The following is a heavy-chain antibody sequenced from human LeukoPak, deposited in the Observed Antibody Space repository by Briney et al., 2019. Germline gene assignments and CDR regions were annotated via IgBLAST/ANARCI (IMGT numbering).Heavy chain of an antibody. CDR1: GYTLTGYY. CDR2: INPKSSGT. CDR3: ARDPPRARGFCFDN. Sequence: AASVKVSCKASGYTLTGYYTHWVRPAPGQGLGWMGWINPKSSGTKYAQKCQGRVAMTRDTSISTAYMELSRLRSDETAVYYCARDPPRARGFCFDNWGQGTLGTVSS. V-gene: IGHV1-2*02. D-gene: IGHD2-15*01. J-gene: IGHJ4*02.